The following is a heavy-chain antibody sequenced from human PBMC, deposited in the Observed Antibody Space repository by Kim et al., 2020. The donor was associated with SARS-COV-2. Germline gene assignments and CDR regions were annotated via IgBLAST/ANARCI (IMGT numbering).Heavy chain of an antibody. J-gene: IGHJ4*02. Sequence: LSLTCAASGLTFRSQGMTWVRQAPGKGLEWVSGISSSGGATYYADSVKGRFTISRDNSKNMVYLQMSSLRVEDTAVYYCVTSGRSSAGYEYWGQGTLVTVSS. V-gene: IGHV3-23*01. CDR1: GLTFRSQG. CDR2: ISSSGGAT. D-gene: IGHD1-26*01. CDR3: VTSGRSSAGYEY.